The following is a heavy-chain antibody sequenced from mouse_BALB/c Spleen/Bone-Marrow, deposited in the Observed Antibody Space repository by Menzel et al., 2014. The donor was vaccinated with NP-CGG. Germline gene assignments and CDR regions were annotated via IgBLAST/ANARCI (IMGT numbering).Heavy chain of an antibody. CDR2: IRNKANGYTT. D-gene: IGHD3-1*01. Sequence: EVKLMESGGGLVQPGGSLRLSCATSGFTFTDYYMSWVRQPPGKALEWLGFIRNKANGYTTEYSASVKGRFTISRDNSQSILYLQMSTLRAEDSATYYCARDRAARATGYYFDYWGQGTTLTVSS. CDR1: GFTFTDYY. V-gene: IGHV7-3*02. J-gene: IGHJ2*01. CDR3: ARDRAARATGYYFDY.